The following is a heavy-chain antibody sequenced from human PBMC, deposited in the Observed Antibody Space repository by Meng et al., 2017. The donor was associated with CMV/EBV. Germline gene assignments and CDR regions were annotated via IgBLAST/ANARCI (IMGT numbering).Heavy chain of an antibody. V-gene: IGHV3-15*01. CDR1: GFTFSNAW. D-gene: IGHD3-3*01. J-gene: IGHJ4*02. CDR2: IKSKTDGGTT. CDR3: TTDPTFTYYDFWSGYYTDY. Sequence: GESLKISCAASGFTFSNAWMSWVRQAPGKGLEWVGRIKSKTDGGTTDYAAPVKGRFTISRDDSKNTLYLQMNSLKTEDTAVYYCTTDPTFTYYDFWSGYYTDYWGQGPLVTVSS.